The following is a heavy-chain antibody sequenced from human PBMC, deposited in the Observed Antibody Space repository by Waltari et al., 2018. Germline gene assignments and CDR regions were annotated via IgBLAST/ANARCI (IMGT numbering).Heavy chain of an antibody. J-gene: IGHJ4*02. Sequence: QVQLVQSGAEVKKPGASVKVSCKASGYIFTHYGLHWVRQAPGQRLEWVGCINAGDGQTKYSQRFQGRVTITRDTSASTAYMELSSLRSEDTALYYCATQGATILLGYWGQGTLVTVSP. CDR3: ATQGATILLGY. V-gene: IGHV1-3*01. D-gene: IGHD3-3*01. CDR1: GYIFTHYG. CDR2: INAGDGQT.